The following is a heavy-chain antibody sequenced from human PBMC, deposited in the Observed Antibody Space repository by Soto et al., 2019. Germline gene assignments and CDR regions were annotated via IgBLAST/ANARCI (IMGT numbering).Heavy chain of an antibody. CDR3: ARRPKRGSYSWCFDY. J-gene: IGHJ4*02. CDR2: IYYSGSA. V-gene: IGHV4-39*01. D-gene: IGHD1-26*01. CDR1: RCSITTKAFY. Sequence: PSETPSLTRTVSRCSITTKAFYLGLIPQPPRKGLEWLGYIYYSGSASYNPSLKSRVTMSVDTSKNQFSLKLSSVTAADAAVYYCARRPKRGSYSWCFDYWGQGTLVTVSS.